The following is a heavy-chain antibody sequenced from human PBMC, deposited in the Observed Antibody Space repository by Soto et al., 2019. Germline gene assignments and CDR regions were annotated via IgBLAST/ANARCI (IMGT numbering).Heavy chain of an antibody. Sequence: QVQLVESGGGVVQPGRSLRLSCAASGFTFSSYGMHWVRQAPGKGLEWVAVISYDGSNKYYADSVKGRFTISRDNSKNTLYLQMNSLRAEETAVYYCAKDLNYYGSGSLFDYWGQGTLVTVSS. CDR3: AKDLNYYGSGSLFDY. CDR2: ISYDGSNK. CDR1: GFTFSSYG. J-gene: IGHJ4*02. V-gene: IGHV3-30*18. D-gene: IGHD3-10*01.